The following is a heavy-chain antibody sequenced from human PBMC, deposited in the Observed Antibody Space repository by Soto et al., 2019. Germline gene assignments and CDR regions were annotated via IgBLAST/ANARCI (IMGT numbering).Heavy chain of an antibody. CDR3: ARARHVGPFSYEGDNRMDV. CDR2: LYYSSPT. CDR1: RGPIMAENNY. J-gene: IGHJ6*02. V-gene: IGHV4-30-4*02. D-gene: IGHD1-1*01. Sequence: SDPLSLTCTTSRGPIMAENNYRSCILQAPGKDIEWIRILYYSSPTYLNESIERRVTISLDMSQNQLSLHLRSVTAADTATYLCARARHVGPFSYEGDNRMDVWGQGTTVT.